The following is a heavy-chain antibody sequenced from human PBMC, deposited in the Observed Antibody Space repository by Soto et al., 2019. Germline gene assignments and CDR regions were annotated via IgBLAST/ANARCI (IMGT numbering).Heavy chain of an antibody. Sequence: SETLSLTCTVSGGSISSSSYYWGWIRQPPGKGLEWIGSVYYSGSTYYNPSLKSRVTISVDTSKNHFSLKLSSVTAADTAVYYCANFLRPGVPAAAISDAFDIWGQGTMVTVSS. CDR1: GGSISSSSYY. CDR3: ANFLRPGVPAAAISDAFDI. D-gene: IGHD2-2*01. CDR2: VYYSGST. J-gene: IGHJ3*02. V-gene: IGHV4-39*01.